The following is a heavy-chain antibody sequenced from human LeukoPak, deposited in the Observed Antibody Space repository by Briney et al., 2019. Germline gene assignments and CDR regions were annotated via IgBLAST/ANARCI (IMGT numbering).Heavy chain of an antibody. D-gene: IGHD6-19*01. CDR1: GLTLSNAW. CDR3: TTGWVAGSYYFDY. CDR2: IKSKTDGGTT. V-gene: IGHV3-15*01. J-gene: IGHJ4*02. Sequence: TGGSLRLSCVVSGLTLSNAWMNWVRQAPGKGLEWVGRIKSKTDGGTTDYAAPVKGRFTISRDDAKNTLYLQINSLKTEDTAVYYCTTGWVAGSYYFDYWGQGTLVTVSS.